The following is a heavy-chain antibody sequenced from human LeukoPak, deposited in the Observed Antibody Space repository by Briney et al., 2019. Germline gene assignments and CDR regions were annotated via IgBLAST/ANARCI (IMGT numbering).Heavy chain of an antibody. CDR3: ARDGKEAVAANDAFDI. V-gene: IGHV3-64*01. J-gene: IGHJ3*02. CDR2: ISSNGGST. CDR1: GXTFSSYA. Sequence: GGSLRLSCAASGXTFSSYAMHWVRQAPGKGLEYVSVISSNGGSTYYANSVKGRFSISRDNSKNTLYLQMGSLRAEDTAVYYCARDGKEAVAANDAFDIWGQGTMVTVSS. D-gene: IGHD6-19*01.